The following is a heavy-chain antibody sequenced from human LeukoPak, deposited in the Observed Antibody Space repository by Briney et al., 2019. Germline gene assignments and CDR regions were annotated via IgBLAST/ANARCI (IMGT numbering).Heavy chain of an antibody. CDR2: IYYSGST. CDR1: GGSISSSSYY. Sequence: SETLSLTCTVSGGSISSSSYYWGWIRQPPGKGLEWIGSIYYSGSTYCNPSLKSRVTISVDTSKNQFSLRLSSVTAADTAVYYCARTATRYFDYWGQGTLVTVSS. CDR3: ARTATRYFDY. J-gene: IGHJ4*02. V-gene: IGHV4-39*07.